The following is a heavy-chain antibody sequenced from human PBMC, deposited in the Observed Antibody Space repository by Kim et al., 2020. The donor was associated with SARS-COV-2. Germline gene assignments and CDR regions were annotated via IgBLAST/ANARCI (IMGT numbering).Heavy chain of an antibody. Sequence: FQGRVTITADESTSTAYMELSSLRSEDTAVYYCAREGNDILTGYANWFDPWGQGTLVTVSS. V-gene: IGHV1-69*01. D-gene: IGHD3-9*01. CDR3: AREGNDILTGYANWFDP. J-gene: IGHJ5*02.